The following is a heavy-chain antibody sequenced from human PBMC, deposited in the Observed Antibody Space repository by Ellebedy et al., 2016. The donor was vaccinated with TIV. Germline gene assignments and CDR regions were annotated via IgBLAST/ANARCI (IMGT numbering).Heavy chain of an antibody. D-gene: IGHD4-17*01. V-gene: IGHV7-4-1*02. J-gene: IGHJ3*01. CDR3: VRDEFGDYGKSGAFDL. CDR2: FNTNAGYP. Sequence: AASVKVSCKASGYSFTKYAMNWVRQAPGQPPECMGWFNTNAGYPTYAQGFAGRFVFSFDASVTTADLEIRNLKAEDTAMYYCVRDEFGDYGKSGAFDLWGQGTMVTVSS. CDR1: GYSFTKYA.